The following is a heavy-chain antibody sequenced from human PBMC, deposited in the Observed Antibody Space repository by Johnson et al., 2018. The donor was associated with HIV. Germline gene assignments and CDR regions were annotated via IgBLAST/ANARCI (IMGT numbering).Heavy chain of an antibody. CDR3: ARQTLRAFDI. CDR1: GFTFSSYA. CDR2: ISYDGSNK. J-gene: IGHJ3*02. Sequence: QVQLVESGGGVVQPGRSVRLSCAASGFTFSSYAMHWVRQAPGKGLEWVAVISYDGSNKYYADYVKGRFARSRDNSNNTLYLQMNSLRAEDTAVYFCARQTLRAFDIWGQGTMVTVSS. V-gene: IGHV3-30*09.